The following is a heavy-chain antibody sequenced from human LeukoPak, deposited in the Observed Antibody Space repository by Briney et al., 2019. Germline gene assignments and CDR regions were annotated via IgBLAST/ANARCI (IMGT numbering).Heavy chain of an antibody. CDR3: AKGAAAGKVDWFDP. Sequence: PGGSLRLSCAASGFTLSNFAMMWVRQAPGTGLQWVSTITGYGATFYADSVSGRFTIFRDTSMNTPFLQMNSLGAEDTAVYYCAKGAAAGKVDWFDPWGQGPLVTVSS. CDR1: GFTLSNFA. V-gene: IGHV3-23*01. D-gene: IGHD6-13*01. CDR2: ITGYGAT. J-gene: IGHJ5*02.